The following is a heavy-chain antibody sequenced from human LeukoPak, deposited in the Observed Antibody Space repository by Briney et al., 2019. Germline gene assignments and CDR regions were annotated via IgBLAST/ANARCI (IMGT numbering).Heavy chain of an antibody. D-gene: IGHD5-24*01. V-gene: IGHV3-21*01. Sequence: KPGGSLRLSCAASGFTFSTHSMSWVRQSPGKGLEWVSSISSGSSHIYYTDSVKGRFTISRDNAKNSLFLPMNSLRAEDTAVYFCARDFRTQLDGYSPPYHFDSWGQGALVIVSS. CDR3: ARDFRTQLDGYSPPYHFDS. CDR1: GFTFSTHS. J-gene: IGHJ4*02. CDR2: ISSGSSHI.